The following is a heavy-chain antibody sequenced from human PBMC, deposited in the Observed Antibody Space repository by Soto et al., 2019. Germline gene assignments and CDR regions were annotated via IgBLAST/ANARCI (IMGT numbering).Heavy chain of an antibody. CDR3: TRQTTGQYYYYYYMDV. D-gene: IGHD4-4*01. Sequence: PGGSLRLSCTASGFTFGDYAMSWFRQAPGKGLEWVGFIRSKAYGGTTEYAASVKGRFTISRDDSKSIAYLQMNSLKTEDTAVYYCTRQTTGQYYYYYYMDVWGKGTTVTVSS. CDR2: IRSKAYGGTT. J-gene: IGHJ6*03. CDR1: GFTFGDYA. V-gene: IGHV3-49*03.